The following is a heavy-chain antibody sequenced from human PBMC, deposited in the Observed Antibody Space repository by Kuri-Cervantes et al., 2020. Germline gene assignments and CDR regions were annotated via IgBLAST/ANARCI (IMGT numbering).Heavy chain of an antibody. CDR3: ARVLSDYYDSSGYGY. V-gene: IGHV1-69*05. Sequence: SVKVSCKASGGTFSSYAISWVRQAPGQGLEWMGGIIPIFGTANYAQKFQGRVTITTDESTSTAYMELSSLRSEDTAVYYCARVLSDYYDSSGYGYWGQGTLVTGSS. J-gene: IGHJ4*02. CDR2: IIPIFGTA. CDR1: GGTFSSYA. D-gene: IGHD3-22*01.